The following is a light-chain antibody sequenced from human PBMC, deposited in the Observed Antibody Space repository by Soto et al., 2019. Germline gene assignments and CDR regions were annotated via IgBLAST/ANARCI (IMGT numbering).Light chain of an antibody. V-gene: IGKV1-39*01. CDR1: QSISSY. Sequence: DIQMTQSPSSLSASVGDRVTITCRASQSISSYLNWYQQKPGKAPKLLIYAASSLQSEVPSRFSGSGSGTDFTLTISSLQPEDFATYYCQQSYSTPMYTFXQGTKVDIK. CDR3: QQSYSTPMYT. J-gene: IGKJ2*01. CDR2: AAS.